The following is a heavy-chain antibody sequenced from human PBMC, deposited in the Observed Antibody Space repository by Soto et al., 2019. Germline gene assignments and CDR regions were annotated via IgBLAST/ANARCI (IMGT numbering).Heavy chain of an antibody. CDR2: IYHSGST. J-gene: IGHJ4*02. CDR1: GGSISSYY. Sequence: SETLSLTCTVSGGSISSYYWCWSRQPPGKGLEWIGEIYHSGSTNYNPSLKSRVTISVDKSKNQFSLKLSSVTAADTAVYYCAGGCGDGRRFDYWGQGTLVTVSS. V-gene: IGHV4-59*12. CDR3: AGGCGDGRRFDY.